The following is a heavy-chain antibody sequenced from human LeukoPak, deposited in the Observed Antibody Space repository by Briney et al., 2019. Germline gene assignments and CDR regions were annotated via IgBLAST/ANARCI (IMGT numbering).Heavy chain of an antibody. CDR3: ARSQGYYDIFYFDY. CDR2: IYYSGST. CDR1: DGSFSNSRYY. J-gene: IGHJ4*02. D-gene: IGHD3-9*01. Sequence: NPSETLSLTCTVSDGSFSNSRYYWGWIRQPPGRELEWIVTIYYSGSTCYNPSLKSRVTISVDTSKNQFSLKLSSVTAADTAVYYCARSQGYYDIFYFDYWGQGTLVTVSS. V-gene: IGHV4-39*01.